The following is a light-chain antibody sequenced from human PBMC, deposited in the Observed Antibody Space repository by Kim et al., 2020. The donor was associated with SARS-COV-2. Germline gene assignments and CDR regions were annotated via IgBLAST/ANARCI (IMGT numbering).Light chain of an antibody. J-gene: IGKJ2*01. CDR1: QSISNF. CDR3: QQSYSTPYT. Sequence: DIQMNQSPSSLSASVGDRVTITCRASQSISNFLNWYQQKPGKAPKLLIYAASSLQSGVPSRFSGSGSGTDFTLTISSLQPEDFATYYCQQSYSTPYTFGQGTKLEI. V-gene: IGKV1-39*01. CDR2: AAS.